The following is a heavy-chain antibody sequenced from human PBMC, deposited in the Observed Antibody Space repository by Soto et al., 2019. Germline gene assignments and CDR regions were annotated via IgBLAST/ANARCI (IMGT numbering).Heavy chain of an antibody. CDR3: AKEQLAMTVVVADYFDS. CDR1: GFTFSTYG. D-gene: IGHD3-22*01. V-gene: IGHV3-30*18. J-gene: IGHJ4*02. Sequence: ESGGGVVQHGKSLRLSCAASGFTFSTYGIHWVRQAPGKGLEWVALISYDGGSKYYGDSVKGRFIISRDNSHNTVSLQMNSLRADDTAVYFCAKEQLAMTVVVADYFDSWGQGTLVTVSS. CDR2: ISYDGGSK.